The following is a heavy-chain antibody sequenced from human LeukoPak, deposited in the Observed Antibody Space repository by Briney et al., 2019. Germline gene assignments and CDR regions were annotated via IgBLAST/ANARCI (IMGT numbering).Heavy chain of an antibody. CDR2: ISHSGIT. CDR1: VVSFSGYH. J-gene: IGHJ6*02. CDR3: ARARGGVGTYYYYGMDV. V-gene: IGHV4-34*01. D-gene: IGHD3-3*01. Sequence: SETLSLTCAVYVVSFSGYHYNWIRQSPGMGLEWIGEISHSGITKYNPSLKSRVTISVVTSKNQFSLRLSSVTAADTGVYYCARARGGVGTYYYYGMDVWGQGTTVTVSS.